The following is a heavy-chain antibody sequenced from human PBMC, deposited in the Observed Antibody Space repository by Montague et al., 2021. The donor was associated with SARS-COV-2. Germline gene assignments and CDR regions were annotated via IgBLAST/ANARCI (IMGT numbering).Heavy chain of an antibody. D-gene: IGHD5-18*01. Sequence: TLSLTCSVSGGSINTGGYYWNWIRQSAGKGLEWIGRIYSSWSTNSRPSLKSRVTISLDTSKNQFSLWLSSVTAADTAVYYCARDPGYTSFTRWYCDLWGPGTLVTGSS. J-gene: IGHJ2*01. CDR1: GGSINTGGYY. CDR3: ARDPGYTSFTRWYCDL. CDR2: IYSSWST. V-gene: IGHV4-61*02.